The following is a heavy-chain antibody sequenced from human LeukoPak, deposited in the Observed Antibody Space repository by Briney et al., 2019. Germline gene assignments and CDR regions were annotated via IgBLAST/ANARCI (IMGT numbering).Heavy chain of an antibody. CDR2: MNPNSGNT. V-gene: IGHV1-8*01. D-gene: IGHD6-13*01. J-gene: IGHJ5*02. CDR3: ARRRSSSWYTLGSHQNWFDP. Sequence: ASVKVSCKASGYTFTSYDINWVRQATGQGLEWMGWMNPNSGNTGYAQKFQGRATMTRNTSISTAYTELSSLRSEDTAVYYCARRRSSSWYTLGSHQNWFDPWGQGTLVTVSS. CDR1: GYTFTSYD.